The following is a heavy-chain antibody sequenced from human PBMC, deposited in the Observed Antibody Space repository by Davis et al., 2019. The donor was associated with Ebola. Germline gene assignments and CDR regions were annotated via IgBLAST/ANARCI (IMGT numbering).Heavy chain of an antibody. V-gene: IGHV3-48*02. D-gene: IGHD5-12*01. CDR2: ISSSSTTI. CDR3: ARDWATRGVNGMDV. CDR1: GASLSSYS. Sequence: PGGSLTLSCVASGASLSSYSMNWVRQPPGKGLEWVSYISSSSTTIYYADSVKGRFTISRDNAKNSLYLQMNSLRDGDTAVYYCARDWATRGVNGMDVWGQGTTVTVSS. J-gene: IGHJ6*02.